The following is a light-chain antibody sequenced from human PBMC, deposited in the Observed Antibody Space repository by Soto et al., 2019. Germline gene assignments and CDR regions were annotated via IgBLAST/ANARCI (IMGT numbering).Light chain of an antibody. Sequence: EIVLTQSPGTLSLSPGERATLSCRASQSVSSSYLAWYQQKPGQAPRLLMYGASSRATGIPDRFSGGGSATDFTLTISRLEPEDFAVYYCQQYGSSPYPFGQGTKLEIK. V-gene: IGKV3-20*01. CDR1: QSVSSSY. CDR2: GAS. CDR3: QQYGSSPYP. J-gene: IGKJ2*01.